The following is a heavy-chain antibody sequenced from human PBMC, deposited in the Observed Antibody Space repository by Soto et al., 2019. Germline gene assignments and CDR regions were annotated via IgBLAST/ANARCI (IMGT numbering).Heavy chain of an antibody. J-gene: IGHJ4*02. CDR1: GYTFSNYG. V-gene: IGHV1-18*01. CDR2: VSTYNTNT. Sequence: ASVKVSCKTSGYTFSNYGLAWLRQTPGQRPEWMGWVSTYNTNTNYAQKFQGRVTMTTDTSTTTTSMELRSLRSDDTAVYYCARELNTDSSAYYSFAYWGQGTLVTVSS. D-gene: IGHD3-22*01. CDR3: ARELNTDSSAYYSFAY.